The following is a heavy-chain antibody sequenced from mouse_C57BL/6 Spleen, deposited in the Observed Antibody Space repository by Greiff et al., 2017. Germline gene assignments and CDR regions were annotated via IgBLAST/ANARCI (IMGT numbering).Heavy chain of an antibody. CDR3: ARSYYGSSPYAMDY. CDR2: ISNLAYSI. D-gene: IGHD1-1*01. V-gene: IGHV5-15*01. J-gene: IGHJ4*01. Sequence: DVMLVESGGGLVQPGGSLKLSCAASGFTFSDYGMAWVRQAPRKGPEWVAFISNLAYSIYYADTVTGRFTISRENAKNTLYLEMSSLRSEDTAMYYCARSYYGSSPYAMDYWGQGTSVTVSS. CDR1: GFTFSDYG.